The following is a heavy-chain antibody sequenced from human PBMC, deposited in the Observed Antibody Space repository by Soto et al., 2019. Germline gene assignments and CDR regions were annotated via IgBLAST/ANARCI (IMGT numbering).Heavy chain of an antibody. D-gene: IGHD3-22*01. CDR2: ISYDGNSE. J-gene: IGHJ1*01. V-gene: IGHV3-30-3*01. CDR3: ATEDHSSGHAGTFQN. Sequence: QVQLVESGGGVVQPGRSLRLSCAASGFTFSTYVMQWVRQAPGKGLEWVAGISYDGNSEHYADSVKGRFTISRDNSKNTLYVQVDTLRTEDTAVYYCATEDHSSGHAGTFQNWGQGTLVTVSS. CDR1: GFTFSTYV.